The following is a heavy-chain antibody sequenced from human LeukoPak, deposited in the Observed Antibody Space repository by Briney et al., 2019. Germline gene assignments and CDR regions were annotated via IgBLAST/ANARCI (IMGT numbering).Heavy chain of an antibody. CDR3: ARALSKFVWNSSGY. CDR2: ISAYNGNT. Sequence: GASVKVSCKASGYTFTSYGISWVRQAPGQGLEWMGWISAYNGNTNYAQKLQGRVTMTTDTSTSTAYMELRSLRSDDTAVYYCARALSKFVWNSSGYWGQGTLVTVSS. D-gene: IGHD1-7*01. V-gene: IGHV1-18*01. J-gene: IGHJ4*02. CDR1: GYTFTSYG.